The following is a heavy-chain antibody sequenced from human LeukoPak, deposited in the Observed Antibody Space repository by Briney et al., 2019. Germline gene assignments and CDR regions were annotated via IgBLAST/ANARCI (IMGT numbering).Heavy chain of an antibody. V-gene: IGHV3-23*01. D-gene: IGHD3-3*01. J-gene: IGHJ4*02. CDR2: ISASGGST. CDR3: ARGRGLGVVSPYFDY. Sequence: SGGSLRLSCAASGFTFSSSAMSWVRQVPGKGLEWVSGISASGGSTYYADSVRGRFTISRDNSKNTLYVQMNSLRAEDTAVYYCARGRGLGVVSPYFDYWGQGTLVTVSS. CDR1: GFTFSSSA.